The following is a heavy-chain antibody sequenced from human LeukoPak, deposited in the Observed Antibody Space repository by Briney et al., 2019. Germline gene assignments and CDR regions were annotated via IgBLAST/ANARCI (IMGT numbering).Heavy chain of an antibody. Sequence: SETLSLTCTVSGGSISSYYWSWIRQPPGKGLEWIGYIYNSGTTNYNPSLKSRVTISLDTSKNQFSLKVSPVTAADTAVYYCARQGPKKAADPWGQGTLVTVSS. D-gene: IGHD6-25*01. CDR3: ARQGPKKAADP. CDR1: GGSISSYY. V-gene: IGHV4-59*01. CDR2: IYNSGTT. J-gene: IGHJ5*02.